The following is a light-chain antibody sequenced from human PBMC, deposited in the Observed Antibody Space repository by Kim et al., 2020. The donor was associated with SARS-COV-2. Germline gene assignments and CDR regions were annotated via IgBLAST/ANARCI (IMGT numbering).Light chain of an antibody. CDR2: RDA. CDR3: QAWDSSTVV. J-gene: IGLJ2*01. Sequence: SYELTQPPSVSVSPGQTASITCSGEKLEDKFACWYQRKPGQSPVLVIYRDAKRPSGIPERFSGSNSGNTATLTISGAQAMDEADYYCQAWDSSTVVFGGGTKLTVL. CDR1: KLEDKF. V-gene: IGLV3-1*01.